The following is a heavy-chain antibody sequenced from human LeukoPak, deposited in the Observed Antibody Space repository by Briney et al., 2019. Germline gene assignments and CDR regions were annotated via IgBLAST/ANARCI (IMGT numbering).Heavy chain of an antibody. D-gene: IGHD2-2*01. Sequence: SETLSLTCTVSGGSISSYYWSWIRQPAGKGLEWIGRIYTSGSTNYNPSLKSRVTMSVDTSKNQFSLKLSSVTAADTAVYYCARVEYCSSTSCYLFDYWGQGTLVTVSS. CDR1: GGSISSYY. CDR2: IYTSGST. V-gene: IGHV4-4*07. CDR3: ARVEYCSSTSCYLFDY. J-gene: IGHJ4*02.